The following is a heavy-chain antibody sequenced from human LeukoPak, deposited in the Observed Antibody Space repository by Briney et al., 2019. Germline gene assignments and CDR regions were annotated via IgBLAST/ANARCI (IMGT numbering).Heavy chain of an antibody. CDR3: ASDFTIVPRDWFDP. V-gene: IGHV3-23*01. CDR1: GFTFSSYA. J-gene: IGHJ5*02. D-gene: IGHD2-8*01. Sequence: GGSLRLSCAASGFTFSSYAMSWVRQAPGKGLEWVSAISGSGGSTYYADSVKGRFTISRDNAKNSLYLQMNSLRAEDTAVYYCASDFTIVPRDWFDPWGQGTLVTVSS. CDR2: ISGSGGST.